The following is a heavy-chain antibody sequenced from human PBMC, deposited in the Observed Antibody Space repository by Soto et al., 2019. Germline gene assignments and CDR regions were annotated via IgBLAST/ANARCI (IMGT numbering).Heavy chain of an antibody. J-gene: IGHJ4*02. CDR1: GYTFTGYD. CDR2: INPSGGST. V-gene: IGHV1-46*01. Sequence: GASVKVSCKASGYTFTGYDINWVRQATGQGLEWMGMINPSGGSTDYAQKFRGRVTMTRDTSTGTVYMELSSLRSEDTAVYYCARPPFPGCINAVCYPFDYWGQGTLVTVSS. CDR3: ARPPFPGCINAVCYPFDY. D-gene: IGHD2-8*01.